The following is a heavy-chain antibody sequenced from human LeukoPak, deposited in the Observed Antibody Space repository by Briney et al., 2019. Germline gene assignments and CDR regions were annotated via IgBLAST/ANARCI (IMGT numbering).Heavy chain of an antibody. CDR2: IYYSGSA. D-gene: IGHD2-2*02. CDR1: GGSISSGDYY. Sequence: PSETLSLTCTVSGGSISSGDYYWSWIRQPPGKGLEWIGNIYYSGSAYYNPSLKSRVTISVDTSNNQFSLNLTSVTAADTAVYFCAKESDVLVVPAAIRLFDSWGQGTLITVSS. V-gene: IGHV4-39*02. CDR3: AKESDVLVVPAAIRLFDS. J-gene: IGHJ4*02.